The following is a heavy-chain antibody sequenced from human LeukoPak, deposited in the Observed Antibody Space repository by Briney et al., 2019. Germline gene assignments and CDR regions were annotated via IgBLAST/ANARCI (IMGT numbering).Heavy chain of an antibody. CDR3: ARGRGGPITIFGVARKYFDY. V-gene: IGHV1-8*01. J-gene: IGHJ4*02. CDR2: MNPNSGNT. Sequence: GASVKVSCKASGYTFTSYDINWVRQATGQGLEWMGWMNPNSGNTGYAQKFQGRVTMTRNTSISTAYMELSSLRSEDTAVYYCARGRGGPITIFGVARKYFDYWGQGTLVTVSS. CDR1: GYTFTSYD. D-gene: IGHD3-3*01.